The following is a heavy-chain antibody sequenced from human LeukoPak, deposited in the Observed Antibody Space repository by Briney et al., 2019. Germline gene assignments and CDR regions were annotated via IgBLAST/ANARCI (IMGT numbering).Heavy chain of an antibody. J-gene: IGHJ6*02. CDR1: GDTFTSSE. CDR3: ASGLVNGMDV. CDR2: MNPNSGNT. V-gene: IGHV1-8*01. D-gene: IGHD1-26*01. Sequence: GASVTVSCKASGDTFTSSEINWVRQATGQGLEWMGWMNPNSGNTGYAQKFQGRVTLTRNTSISTAYMELSSLRSEDTAVYYCASGLVNGMDVWGQGTTVTVSS.